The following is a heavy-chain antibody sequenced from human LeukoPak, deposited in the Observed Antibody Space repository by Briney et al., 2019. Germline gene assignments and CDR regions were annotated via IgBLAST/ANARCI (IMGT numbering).Heavy chain of an antibody. J-gene: IGHJ4*02. Sequence: GGSLRLSCAASGFTFSDYYMSWIRQAPGKGLEWVSYISSSSYTNYADSVKGRFTITRDNAKNSLYLQMNSLRAEDTAVYYCARGGVPHAWRYYYDSSGYPSDYWGQGTLVTVSS. CDR2: ISSSSYT. CDR1: GFTFSDYY. CDR3: ARGGVPHAWRYYYDSSGYPSDY. V-gene: IGHV3-11*06. D-gene: IGHD3-22*01.